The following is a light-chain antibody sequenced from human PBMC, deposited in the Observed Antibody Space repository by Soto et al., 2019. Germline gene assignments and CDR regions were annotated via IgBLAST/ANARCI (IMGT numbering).Light chain of an antibody. CDR1: TSNIGSNY. J-gene: IGLJ1*01. Sequence: QSVLTQPPSASGTPGQGVTISCSGSTSNIGSNYVYWYQQLPGTAPKLLIYRNNQRPSGGPDRFSGAKSGTSASLAISGPRSDDEADYFCATWDDSLNGFYVFGTGTKLTVL. CDR2: RNN. V-gene: IGLV1-47*01. CDR3: ATWDDSLNGFYV.